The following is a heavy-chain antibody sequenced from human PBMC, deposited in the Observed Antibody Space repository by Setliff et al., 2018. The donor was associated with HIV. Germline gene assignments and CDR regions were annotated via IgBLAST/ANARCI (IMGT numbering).Heavy chain of an antibody. CDR2: IDHSGII. V-gene: IGHV4-34*01. Sequence: LSLTCAIFGGSFTDYYCWSWVRQSPGKGLEWIGEIDHSGIINYNPSLKSRVTMSVDTSKRQFSLNLTSVTAADTAIYYCARERLSPRGFFFSYIDVWGKGTPGTVSS. D-gene: IGHD1-26*01. CDR1: GGSFTDYY. CDR3: ARERLSPRGFFFSYIDV. J-gene: IGHJ6*04.